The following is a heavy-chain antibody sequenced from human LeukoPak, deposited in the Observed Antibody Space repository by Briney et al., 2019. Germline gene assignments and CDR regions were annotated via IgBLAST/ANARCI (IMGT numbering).Heavy chain of an antibody. CDR3: ARQASDGYNPQWVDY. Sequence: GESLKISCKGPGYSFTSYWIGWVRQMPGKGLEWMGIIYPGDSDTRYSPSFQGQVTISADKSISTAYLQWSSLKASDTAMYYCARQASDGYNPQWVDYWGQGALVTVSS. J-gene: IGHJ4*02. CDR1: GYSFTSYW. CDR2: IYPGDSDT. D-gene: IGHD5-24*01. V-gene: IGHV5-51*01.